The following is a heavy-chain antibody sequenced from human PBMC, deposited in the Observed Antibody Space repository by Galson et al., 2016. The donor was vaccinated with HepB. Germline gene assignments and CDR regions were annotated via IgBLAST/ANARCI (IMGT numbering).Heavy chain of an antibody. Sequence: SVKVSCKASGYSFTNYHVHWVRQAPGQGLEYMGMINTNNGDTYYARKFQGRVTFTRDTSTTTADMELNSLRSEDSAVFFCAREYHGTLYFDYWGQGTRVTVPS. CDR3: AREYHGTLYFDY. CDR2: INTNNGDT. CDR1: GYSFTNYH. V-gene: IGHV1-46*01. J-gene: IGHJ4*02. D-gene: IGHD3-16*01.